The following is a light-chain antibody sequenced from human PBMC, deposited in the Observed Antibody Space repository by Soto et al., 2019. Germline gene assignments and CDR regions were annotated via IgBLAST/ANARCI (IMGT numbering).Light chain of an antibody. CDR1: SSDVGGYDY. V-gene: IGLV2-14*01. CDR3: SSYAGSIYV. CDR2: EVI. Sequence: QSALTQSASVSGCPGQSITIPCTGTSSDVGGYDYVSWYQQHPGKVPKLIIYEVIKRPSGVSHRFSGSKSGNTASLTISGLQTEDEADYYCSSYAGSIYVFGTGTKVTVL. J-gene: IGLJ1*01.